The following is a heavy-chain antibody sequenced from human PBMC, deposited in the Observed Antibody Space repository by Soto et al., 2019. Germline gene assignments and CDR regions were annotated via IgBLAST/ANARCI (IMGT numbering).Heavy chain of an antibody. Sequence: GGSLRLSCATSGFTFISYTMHWVRQAPGKGLEWVALISYDGSNKYYADSVKGRFTISRDNSKNTLYLQVNSLRPDDTAVYYCARAISGTFYGMDVWGRGT. V-gene: IGHV3-30-3*01. CDR2: ISYDGSNK. CDR1: GFTFISYT. D-gene: IGHD1-1*01. CDR3: ARAISGTFYGMDV. J-gene: IGHJ6*02.